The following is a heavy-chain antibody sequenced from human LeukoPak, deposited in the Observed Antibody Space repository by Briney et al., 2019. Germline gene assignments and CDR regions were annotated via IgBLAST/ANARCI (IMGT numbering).Heavy chain of an antibody. CDR1: GFTFSSYD. CDR2: IGTAGDT. D-gene: IGHD2-2*01. V-gene: IGHV3-13*01. CDR3: AIWARYCSSTSCFCRFDY. J-gene: IGHJ4*02. Sequence: GGSLRLSCAASGFTFSSYDMHWVRQATGKGLEWVSAIGTAGDTYYPGSVKGRFTISRENAKNSLYLQMNSLRAGDTAVYYCAIWARYCSSTSCFCRFDYWGQGTLVTVSS.